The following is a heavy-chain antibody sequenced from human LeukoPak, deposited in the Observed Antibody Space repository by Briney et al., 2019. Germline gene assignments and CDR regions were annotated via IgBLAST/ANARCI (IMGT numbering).Heavy chain of an antibody. D-gene: IGHD6-6*01. V-gene: IGHV3-23*01. CDR2: ISGSGGST. J-gene: IGHJ4*02. CDR3: AKDPRGAARPSYFDY. CDR1: GFTFSSYA. Sequence: GGSLRLSCAASGFTFSSYAMSWVRQAPGKRLEWVSAISGSGGSTYYADSVKGRFTISRDNSKNTLYLQMNSLRAEDTAVYYCAKDPRGAARPSYFDYWGQGTLVTVSS.